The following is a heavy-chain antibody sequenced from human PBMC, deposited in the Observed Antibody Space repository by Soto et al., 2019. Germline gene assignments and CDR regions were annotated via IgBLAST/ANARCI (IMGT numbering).Heavy chain of an antibody. CDR3: ARRLTPGYYYYMDV. CDR1: GGSISSYY. D-gene: IGHD7-27*01. V-gene: IGHV4-59*08. CDR2: IYYSGST. Sequence: SETLSLTCTVSGGSISSYYWSWIRQPPGKGLEWIGYIYYSGSTNYNPSLKSRVTISVDTSKNQFSLKLSTVTAADTAVYYCARRLTPGYYYYMDVRGKGTTVTVSS. J-gene: IGHJ6*03.